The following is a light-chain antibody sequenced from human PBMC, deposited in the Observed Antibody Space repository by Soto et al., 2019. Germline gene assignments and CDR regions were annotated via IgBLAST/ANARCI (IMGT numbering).Light chain of an antibody. V-gene: IGLV2-14*01. CDR1: SIDVGGYNY. CDR2: DVS. J-gene: IGLJ2*01. CDR3: SSYTSSSTVV. Sequence: QSALTQPASVSASLGQSITISCTGTSIDVGGYNYVSWYQQHPGKAPKLMIYDVSNRSSGVSNRFSGSKSGNTASLTISVLQAEDEADYYCSSYTSSSTVVFGGGTKVTVL.